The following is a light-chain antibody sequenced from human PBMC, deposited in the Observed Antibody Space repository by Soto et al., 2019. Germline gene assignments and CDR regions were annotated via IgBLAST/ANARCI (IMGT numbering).Light chain of an antibody. CDR2: DAS. V-gene: IGKV1-5*01. CDR3: QNYGGVWT. Sequence: DIQMTQSPSTLSASVGDRVTITCRASQSISNRLAWYQQKPGKAPKVLIYDASSLESGVPSRFSGSGSATEFILTISSLQPDDFATYHCQNYGGVWTLGQGTKVDIK. CDR1: QSISNR. J-gene: IGKJ1*01.